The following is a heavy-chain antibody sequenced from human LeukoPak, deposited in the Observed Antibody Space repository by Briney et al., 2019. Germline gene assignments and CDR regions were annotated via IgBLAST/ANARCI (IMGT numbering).Heavy chain of an antibody. CDR3: ARDDRPSGHDFDY. J-gene: IGHJ4*02. D-gene: IGHD6-6*01. CDR1: GFTFRDYN. CDR2: IRSKADGGTT. Sequence: GGSLRLSCTASGFTFRDYNINWFRQAPGRGLEWVGFIRSKADGGTTEYAASVKGRFTISRDDSKNVAYLQINNLRAEDTALYYCARDDRPSGHDFDYWGQGTLVTVSS. V-gene: IGHV3-49*03.